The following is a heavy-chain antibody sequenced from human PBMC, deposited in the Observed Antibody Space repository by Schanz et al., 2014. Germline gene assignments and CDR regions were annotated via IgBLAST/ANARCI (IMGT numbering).Heavy chain of an antibody. J-gene: IGHJ4*02. CDR2: IWYDGSNK. Sequence: QVQLVESGGGVVQRGGSLRLSCAASGFTLSTYGMHWVRQAPGKGLEWVAIIWYDGSNKYYADSVKGRFTISRDNSKNTLFLQMSSLRAEDTAVYYCARDGDFDYWGQGTLVTVSS. CDR3: ARDGDFDY. V-gene: IGHV3-33*01. CDR1: GFTLSTYG.